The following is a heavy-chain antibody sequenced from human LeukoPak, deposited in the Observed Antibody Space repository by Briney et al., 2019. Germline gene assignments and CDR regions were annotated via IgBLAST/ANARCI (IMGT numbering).Heavy chain of an antibody. D-gene: IGHD3-22*01. Sequence: SVKVSCKASGGTFSSYAISWVRQAPGQGLEWMGGIIPIFGTANYAQKFQGRVTITADESTSTAYMELSSLRSEDTAVYYCARGSAGIVVVTSLDYWGQGTLVTVSS. V-gene: IGHV1-69*13. J-gene: IGHJ4*02. CDR2: IIPIFGTA. CDR1: GGTFSSYA. CDR3: ARGSAGIVVVTSLDY.